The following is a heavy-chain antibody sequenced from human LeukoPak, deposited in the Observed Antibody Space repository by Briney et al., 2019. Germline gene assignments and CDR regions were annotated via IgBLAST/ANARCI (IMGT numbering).Heavy chain of an antibody. V-gene: IGHV3-21*01. CDR1: RFTFSSYS. D-gene: IGHD2-21*01. CDR2: ISSSGSYI. J-gene: IGHJ4*02. Sequence: GGSLRLSCAASRFTFSSYSMNWVRQAPGKGLEWVSSISSSGSYIYYADSVMGRFTISRDNAKNSLYLQMNSLRAEDTAVYYCAKAPVTSCRGAYCYPFDSWGQGTLVTVSS. CDR3: AKAPVTSCRGAYCYPFDS.